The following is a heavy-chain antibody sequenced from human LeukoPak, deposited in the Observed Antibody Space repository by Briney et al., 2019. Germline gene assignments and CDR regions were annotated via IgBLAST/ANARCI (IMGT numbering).Heavy chain of an antibody. CDR1: GFTFDDYG. D-gene: IGHD4-11*01. J-gene: IGHJ4*02. V-gene: IGHV3-20*04. Sequence: PGGSLRLSCAASGFTFDDYGMSWVRQAPGKGLEWVSGINWNGGSTGYADSVKGRFTISRDNAKNSLYLQMNSLRAEDTALYYCARDLPYSNLYYYFDYWGQGTLVTVSS. CDR2: INWNGGST. CDR3: ARDLPYSNLYYYFDY.